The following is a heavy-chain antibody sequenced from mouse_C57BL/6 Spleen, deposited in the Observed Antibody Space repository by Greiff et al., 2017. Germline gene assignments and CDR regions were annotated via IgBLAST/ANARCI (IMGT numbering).Heavy chain of an antibody. CDR3: ASQGITSYAMDY. CDR2: IYPRSGNT. D-gene: IGHD1-1*01. V-gene: IGHV1-81*01. Sequence: VQLQQSGAELARPGASVKLSCKASGYTFTSYGISWVKQRTGQGLEWIGEIYPRSGNTYYNEKFKGKATLTADKSSSTAYMERRSLTSEDSAVYFCASQGITSYAMDYWGQGTSVTVSS. CDR1: GYTFTSYG. J-gene: IGHJ4*01.